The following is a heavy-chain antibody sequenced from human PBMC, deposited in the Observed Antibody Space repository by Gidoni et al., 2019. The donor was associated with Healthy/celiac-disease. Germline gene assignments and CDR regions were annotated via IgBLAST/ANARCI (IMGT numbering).Heavy chain of an antibody. V-gene: IGHV3-30*18. J-gene: IGHJ3*02. Sequence: QVQLVESGGGVVQPGRSLRLSCAASGFTFSSYVMHWVRQAPGKGLEWVAVISYDGSNKYYADSVKGRFTISRDNSKNTLYLQMNSLRAEDTAVYYCAKDIAAADAFDIWGQGTMVTVSS. CDR2: ISYDGSNK. D-gene: IGHD6-13*01. CDR1: GFTFSSYV. CDR3: AKDIAAADAFDI.